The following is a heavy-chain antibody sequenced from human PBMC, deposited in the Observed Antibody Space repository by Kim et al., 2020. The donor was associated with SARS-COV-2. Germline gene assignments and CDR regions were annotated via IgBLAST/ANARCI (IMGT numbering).Heavy chain of an antibody. D-gene: IGHD1-1*01. CDR3: ARDGGGYNSLNN. CDR1: GFTFSDYY. J-gene: IGHJ4*02. CDR2: ISSSSSYT. V-gene: IGHV3-11*06. Sequence: GGSLRLSCAASGFTFSDYYMSWIRQAPGKGLEWVSYISSSSSYTNYADSVKGRFTISRDTAKNQCYLKMNSLRAETTAVNYFARDGGGYNSLNNWGKGT.